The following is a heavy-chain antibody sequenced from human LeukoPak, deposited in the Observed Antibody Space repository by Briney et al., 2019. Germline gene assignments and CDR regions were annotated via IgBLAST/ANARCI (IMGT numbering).Heavy chain of an antibody. CDR3: ARVAKEWLVTKGRWFDP. D-gene: IGHD6-19*01. CDR2: ISGSGST. Sequence: PGGSLRLSCAASGFTFSSYGMSWVRQAPGKGLEWVSAISGSGSTYYADSVKGRFTISRDNSKNTLYLQMNSLRAEDTAVYYCARVAKEWLVTKGRWFDPWGQGTLVTVSS. J-gene: IGHJ5*02. CDR1: GFTFSSYG. V-gene: IGHV3-23*01.